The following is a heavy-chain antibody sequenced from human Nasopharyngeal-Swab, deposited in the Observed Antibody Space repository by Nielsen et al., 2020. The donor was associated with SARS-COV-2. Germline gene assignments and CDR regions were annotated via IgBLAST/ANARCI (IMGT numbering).Heavy chain of an antibody. CDR1: GFTFDDYA. CDR3: AKVDSSSWYEGDYFDY. D-gene: IGHD6-13*01. CDR2: ISWNSGSI. V-gene: IGHV3-9*01. Sequence: SLKISCAASGFTFDDYAMQWVRQAPGKGLEWVSGISWNSGSIGYADSVKGRFTISRDNAKNSLYLQMNSLRAEDTALYYCAKVDSSSWYEGDYFDYWGQGTLVTVSS. J-gene: IGHJ4*02.